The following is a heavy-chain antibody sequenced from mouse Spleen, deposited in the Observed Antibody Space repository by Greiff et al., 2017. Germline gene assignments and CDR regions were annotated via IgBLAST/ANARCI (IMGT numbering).Heavy chain of an antibody. Sequence: EVKVVESGGGLVKPGGSLKLSCAASGFTFSDYGMHWVRQAPEKGLEWVAYISSGSSTIYYADTVKGRFTISRDNAKNTLFLQMTSLRSEDTAMYYCARQRPYAMDYWGQGTSVTVSS. CDR2: ISSGSSTI. CDR3: ARQRPYAMDY. CDR1: GFTFSDYG. J-gene: IGHJ4*01. D-gene: IGHD1-2*01. V-gene: IGHV5-17*01.